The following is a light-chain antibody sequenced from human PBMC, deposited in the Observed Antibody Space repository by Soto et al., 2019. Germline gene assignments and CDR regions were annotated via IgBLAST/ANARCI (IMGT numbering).Light chain of an antibody. Sequence: QAVVTQPPSASGTPGQRVTISCSGSSSNIGSNTVNWYQQLPGTAPKLLIYSNNQRPSGVPDRFSGSKSGTSASLAISGLQSEDEADYYCATWDDSLNGQGVFGGGTKVTVL. CDR3: ATWDDSLNGQGV. CDR2: SNN. J-gene: IGLJ2*01. V-gene: IGLV1-44*01. CDR1: SSNIGSNT.